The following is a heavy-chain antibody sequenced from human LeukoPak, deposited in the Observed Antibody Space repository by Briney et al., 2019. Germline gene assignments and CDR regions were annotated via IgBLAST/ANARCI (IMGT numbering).Heavy chain of an antibody. V-gene: IGHV3-30-3*01. CDR2: ISYDGSNK. CDR1: GFTFSSYA. Sequence: GGSLRLSCAASGFTFSSYAMHWVRQAPGKGLEWVAVISYDGSNKYYADSVKGRFTISSDNSKNTLYLQMNSLRAEDTAVYYCAREPYSSSWYYFDYWGQGTLVTVSS. J-gene: IGHJ4*02. CDR3: AREPYSSSWYYFDY. D-gene: IGHD6-13*01.